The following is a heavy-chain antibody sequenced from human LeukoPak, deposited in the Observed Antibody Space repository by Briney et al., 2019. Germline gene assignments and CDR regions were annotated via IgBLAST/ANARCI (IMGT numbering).Heavy chain of an antibody. CDR1: GYTFTGYY. Sequence: ASVKVSCKASGYTFTGYYMHWVRQAPGQGLEWMGWINPNSGGTNYAQKFQGWVTMTRDTSISTAYMELSRLRSDDTAVYYCARGRPCKQWLVNYGMDVWGQGTTVTVSS. CDR3: ARGRPCKQWLVNYGMDV. J-gene: IGHJ6*02. V-gene: IGHV1-2*04. D-gene: IGHD6-19*01. CDR2: INPNSGGT.